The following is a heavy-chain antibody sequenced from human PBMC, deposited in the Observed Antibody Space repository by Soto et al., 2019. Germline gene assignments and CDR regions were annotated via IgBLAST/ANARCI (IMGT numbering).Heavy chain of an antibody. CDR2: IGTAGDT. J-gene: IGHJ4*02. CDR3: ARGRAVVVAATMWAQFDY. CDR1: GFTFSSYD. Sequence: EVQLVESGGGLVQPGGSLRLSCAASGFTFSSYDMHWVRQATGKGLEWVSAIGTAGDTYYPGSVKGRFTISRENAKNSLYLQMNSLRAGDTAVYYCARGRAVVVAATMWAQFDYWGQGTLVTVSS. V-gene: IGHV3-13*01. D-gene: IGHD2-15*01.